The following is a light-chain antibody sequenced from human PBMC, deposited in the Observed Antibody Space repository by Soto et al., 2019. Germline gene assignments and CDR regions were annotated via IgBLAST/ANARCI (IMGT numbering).Light chain of an antibody. J-gene: IGKJ4*01. CDR3: QQRRA. V-gene: IGKV3-11*01. CDR1: QSVSSY. CDR2: DAS. Sequence: EIVLTQSPATLSLSPGERATLSCRASQSVSSYLAWYQQKPGQAPRLLIYDASNRATGIPARFSGSGSGTDFTLTISSQEPEDFAVYYCQQRRAFGGGTKVEIK.